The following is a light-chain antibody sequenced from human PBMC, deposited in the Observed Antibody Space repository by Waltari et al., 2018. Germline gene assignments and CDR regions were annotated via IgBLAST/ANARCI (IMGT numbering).Light chain of an antibody. CDR3: NSRSWK. V-gene: IGLV3-19*01. Sequence: SSELTQDPAVSVALGQSVSITCQGHSLRTYYASWYQQKPGQAPVVVIYGKNNRPPGIPDRFAGSSSGNTASLTITGAQAEDEADYYCNSRSWKFGGGTKLTVL. CDR1: SLRTYY. J-gene: IGLJ3*02. CDR2: GKN.